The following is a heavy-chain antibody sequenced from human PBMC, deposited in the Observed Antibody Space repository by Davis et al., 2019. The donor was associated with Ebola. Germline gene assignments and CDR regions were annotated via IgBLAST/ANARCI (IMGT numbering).Heavy chain of an antibody. Sequence: PGGSLRLSCAVYGGSFSGYYWSWIRQPPGKGLEWIGEINHSGSTNYNPSLKSRVTISVDTSKNQFSLKLSSVTAADTAVYYCARGPGRRIAAAGTRYFDLWGRGTLVTVSS. CDR2: INHSGST. D-gene: IGHD6-13*01. V-gene: IGHV4-34*01. CDR3: ARGPGRRIAAAGTRYFDL. J-gene: IGHJ2*01. CDR1: GGSFSGYY.